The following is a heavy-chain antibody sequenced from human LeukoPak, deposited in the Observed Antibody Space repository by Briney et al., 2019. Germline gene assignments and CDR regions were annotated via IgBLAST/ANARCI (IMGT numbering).Heavy chain of an antibody. CDR3: ARDGAYYYDSSGYYHDAFDI. CDR1: GFTFNRYA. Sequence: GGSLRLSCAASGFTFNRYAMHWVRQAPGKGLEWVSYISSSSSTIYYADSVKGRFTISRDNAKNSLYLQMNSLRAEDTAVYYCARDGAYYYDSSGYYHDAFDIWGQGTMLTVSS. V-gene: IGHV3-48*04. CDR2: ISSSSSTI. D-gene: IGHD3-22*01. J-gene: IGHJ3*02.